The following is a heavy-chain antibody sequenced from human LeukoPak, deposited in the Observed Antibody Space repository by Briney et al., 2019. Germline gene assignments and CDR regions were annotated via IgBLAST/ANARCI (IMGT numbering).Heavy chain of an antibody. D-gene: IGHD5-18*01. Sequence: GGSLRLSCAASAFTFSRYGMHWVRQAPGKGLEWVTFIRYDGSNKYYAESVKGRFTISRDNSKNTLYLHMNSVRAEDTAVYYCAKDAAGSHSSGSDYFDSWGQGTLVTVSS. V-gene: IGHV3-30*02. CDR3: AKDAAGSHSSGSDYFDS. J-gene: IGHJ4*02. CDR2: IRYDGSNK. CDR1: AFTFSRYG.